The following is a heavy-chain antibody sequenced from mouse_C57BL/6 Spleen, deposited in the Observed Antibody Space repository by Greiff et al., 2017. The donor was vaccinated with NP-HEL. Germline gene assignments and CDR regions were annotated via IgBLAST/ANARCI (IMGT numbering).Heavy chain of an antibody. Sequence: EVQRVESGGGLVQPGGSLKLSCAASGFTFSDYYMYWVRQTPEKRLEWVAYISNGGGSTYYPDTVKGRFTISRDNAKNTLYLQMSRLKSEDTAMYYCARGLLYYGSSLYAMDYWGQGTSVTVSS. J-gene: IGHJ4*01. D-gene: IGHD1-1*01. CDR1: GFTFSDYY. CDR3: ARGLLYYGSSLYAMDY. V-gene: IGHV5-12*01. CDR2: ISNGGGST.